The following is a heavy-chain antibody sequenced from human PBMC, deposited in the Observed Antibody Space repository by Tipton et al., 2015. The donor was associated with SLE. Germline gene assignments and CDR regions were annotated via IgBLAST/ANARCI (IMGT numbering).Heavy chain of an antibody. CDR2: ISGSGGST. J-gene: IGHJ6*02. V-gene: IGHV3-23*04. Sequence: QLVQSGGGLVQPGESLRLSCAASGFTFSTYAMSWVRQAPGKGLEWVSAISGSGGSTYYADSVKGRFTISRDNSKNTLYLQMNSLRAEDTAVYYCAKSTDFWSGYKTGMDVWGQGTTVTVSS. CDR1: GFTFSTYA. CDR3: AKSTDFWSGYKTGMDV. D-gene: IGHD3-3*01.